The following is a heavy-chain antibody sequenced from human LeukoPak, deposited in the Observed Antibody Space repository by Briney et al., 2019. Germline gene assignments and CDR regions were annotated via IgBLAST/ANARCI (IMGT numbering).Heavy chain of an antibody. CDR2: ISDSGGNT. V-gene: IGHV3-23*01. CDR1: GFTFTNYA. D-gene: IGHD6-19*01. CDR3: AKTITSTGWNYFDY. Sequence: PGGSLRLSCAASGFTFTNYAMSWVRQASGKGLEWVSAISDSGGNTYYADSVKGRFTISRDNSKNTLYLQMNSLRAEDKATYYCAKTITSTGWNYFDYWGQGTLVTVSS. J-gene: IGHJ4*02.